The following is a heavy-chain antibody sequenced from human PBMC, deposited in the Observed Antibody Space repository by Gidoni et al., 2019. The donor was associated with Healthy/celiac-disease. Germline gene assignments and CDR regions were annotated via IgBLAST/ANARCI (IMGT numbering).Heavy chain of an antibody. CDR1: GYSFTSYW. CDR3: ARGSSSWYNWFDP. CDR2: IFPGDSDT. J-gene: IGHJ5*02. Sequence: EVQLVQSGAEVKKPGASLKISCKGSGYSFTSYWIGWVRQMPGKGLELMGIIFPGDSDTRYSPSFQDQVTISADKSISTAYLQWSSLKASDTAMYYCARGSSSWYNWFDPWGQGTLVTVSS. D-gene: IGHD6-13*01. V-gene: IGHV5-51*01.